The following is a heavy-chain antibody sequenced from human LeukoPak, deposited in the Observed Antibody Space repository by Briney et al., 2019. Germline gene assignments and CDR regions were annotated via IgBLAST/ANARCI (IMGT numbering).Heavy chain of an antibody. CDR3: ARRKAIRPRDYYFDY. CDR1: DASVSSDNYY. CDR2: VYYSGST. J-gene: IGHJ4*02. V-gene: IGHV4-61*01. Sequence: SETLSLTCTVSDASVSSDNYYWSWIRLPPGKGLEWIGYVYYSGSTNYNPSLTSRVTISVDTSKNQFSLNLSSVPAADTAVYYCARRKAIRPRDYYFDYWGQGTLVTVSS. D-gene: IGHD6-6*01.